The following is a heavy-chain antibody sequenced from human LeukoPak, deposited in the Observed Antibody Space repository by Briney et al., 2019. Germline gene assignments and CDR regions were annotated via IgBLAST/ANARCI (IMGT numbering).Heavy chain of an antibody. CDR1: GFSFNTYW. J-gene: IGHJ4*02. V-gene: IGHV3-7*01. Sequence: GGSLRLSCAASGFSFNTYWMSCVRQAPGKGLEWVANIKQDGSQKYCVDSVKGRFTISRDNAKNSLYLQMNSLRAEDTAVYYCARDSDYSFDYWGQGTLVTVSS. D-gene: IGHD3-16*01. CDR3: ARDSDYSFDY. CDR2: IKQDGSQK.